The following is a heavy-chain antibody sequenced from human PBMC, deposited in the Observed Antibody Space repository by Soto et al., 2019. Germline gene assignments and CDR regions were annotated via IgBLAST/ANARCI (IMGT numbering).Heavy chain of an antibody. CDR1: GYTFTSYG. Sequence: ASVKVSWKASGYTFTSYGISWVRQAPGQGLEWMGWISAYNGNTNYAQKLQGRFTISRVTSENTLHLQMDSLRAEDTAVYYCARDDVLCDGGRCYGVPLDVWGKGTTVTVSS. J-gene: IGHJ6*04. CDR2: ISAYNGNT. CDR3: ARDDVLCDGGRCYGVPLDV. D-gene: IGHD2-15*01. V-gene: IGHV1-18*01.